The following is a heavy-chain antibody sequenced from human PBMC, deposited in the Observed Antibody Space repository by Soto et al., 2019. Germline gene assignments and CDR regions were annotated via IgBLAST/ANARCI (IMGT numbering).Heavy chain of an antibody. J-gene: IGHJ4*02. CDR1: GGSISSYY. CDR2: IYYSGST. V-gene: IGHV4-59*01. CDR3: ARFIPAAGTEIDY. Sequence: SETLSLTCTVSGGSISSYYWSWIRQPPGKGLEWIGYIYYSGSTNYNPALKSRVTISVDTYKNQFSLKLSSVTAADTAVYYCARFIPAAGTEIDYWGQGTQVT. D-gene: IGHD6-13*01.